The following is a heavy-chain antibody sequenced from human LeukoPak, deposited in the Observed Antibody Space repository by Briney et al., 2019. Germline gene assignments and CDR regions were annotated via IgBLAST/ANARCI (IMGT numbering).Heavy chain of an antibody. V-gene: IGHV3-23*01. CDR3: ARPPLEWFFYFDY. D-gene: IGHD3-3*01. Sequence: GGSLRLPCAASGFTFSSYAMSWVRQAPGKGLEWVSAISGSGGSTYYADSVKGRFTISRDNSKNTLYLQMNSLRAEDTAVYYCARPPLEWFFYFDYWGQGTLVTVSS. CDR2: ISGSGGST. J-gene: IGHJ4*02. CDR1: GFTFSSYA.